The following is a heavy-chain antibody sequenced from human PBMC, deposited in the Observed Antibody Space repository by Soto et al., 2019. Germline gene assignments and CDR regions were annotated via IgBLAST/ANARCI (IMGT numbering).Heavy chain of an antibody. CDR3: ARGLYGAPREYFQY. V-gene: IGHV3-48*01. CDR1: GFTFSSYS. CDR2: ISSSSSNI. D-gene: IGHD4-17*01. J-gene: IGHJ1*01. Sequence: EVQLVESGGGLVQPGGSLRLSCAASGFTFSSYSMNWVRQAPGKGLEWVSYISSSSSNIYYADSVKGRFTISRDNAKNSLYRLTNRLRAEATAVYYGARGLYGAPREYFQYWCQGTLVTVCS.